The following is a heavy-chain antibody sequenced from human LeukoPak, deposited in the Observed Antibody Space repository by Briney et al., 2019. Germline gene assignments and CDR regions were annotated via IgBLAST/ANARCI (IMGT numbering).Heavy chain of an antibody. CDR2: ISVSGGST. CDR1: GFTFSSYG. J-gene: IGHJ3*02. CDR3: AKIGWDDAFDI. D-gene: IGHD1-26*01. Sequence: GGSLRLSCATSGFTFSSYGMSWVRQVPGKGLEWVSVISVSGGSTYYADSVKGRFTISRDNSKNTLYLQMNSLRAEDTTVYYCAKIGWDDAFDIWGQGTMVTVSS. V-gene: IGHV3-23*01.